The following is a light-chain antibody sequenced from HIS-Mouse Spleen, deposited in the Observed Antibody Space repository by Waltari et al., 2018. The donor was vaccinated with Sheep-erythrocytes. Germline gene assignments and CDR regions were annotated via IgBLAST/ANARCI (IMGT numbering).Light chain of an antibody. CDR3: QAWDSSIVV. Sequence: SYELTQPPSVSVSPGQTASITCSGDKLGDKYACWYQQKPGQSPVLVIYQDSKRPSGIPERFPGSTSGNTATLTISGTQAMDEADYYCQAWDSSIVVFGGGTKLTVL. J-gene: IGLJ2*01. V-gene: IGLV3-1*01. CDR1: KLGDKY. CDR2: QDS.